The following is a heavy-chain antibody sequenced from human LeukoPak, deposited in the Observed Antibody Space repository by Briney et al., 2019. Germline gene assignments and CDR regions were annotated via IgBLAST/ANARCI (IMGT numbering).Heavy chain of an antibody. D-gene: IGHD6-13*01. CDR2: IYYSGST. CDR1: GGSISSYY. CDR3: ARHAAGLNWYFDL. J-gene: IGHJ2*01. V-gene: IGHV4-59*01. Sequence: SETLSLTCTVSGGSISSYYWSWIRQPPGKGLEWIGYIYYSGSTNYNPSFKSRVTISVDTSKNQFSLKLSSVTAADTAVYYCARHAAGLNWYFDLWGRGTLVTVSS.